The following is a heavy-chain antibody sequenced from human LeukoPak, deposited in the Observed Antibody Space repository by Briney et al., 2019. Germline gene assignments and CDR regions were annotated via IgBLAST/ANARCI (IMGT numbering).Heavy chain of an antibody. D-gene: IGHD6-13*01. J-gene: IGHJ4*02. Sequence: AGGSLRLSCATSGFTFSSHSMSWVRQAPVKGLEWVANMKQDGSEKYYVDSVKGRFTISRDNAKNSLYLQMNSLRAEDTAVYYCARDHIAAGDYWGQGTLVTVSS. CDR2: MKQDGSEK. CDR3: ARDHIAAGDY. V-gene: IGHV3-7*01. CDR1: GFTFSSHS.